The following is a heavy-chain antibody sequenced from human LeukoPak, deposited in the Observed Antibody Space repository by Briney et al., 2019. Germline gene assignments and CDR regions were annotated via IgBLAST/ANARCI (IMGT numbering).Heavy chain of an antibody. J-gene: IGHJ3*02. D-gene: IGHD6-19*01. Sequence: SVKVSCKASGGTFSSYAISGVRQAPGQGLEWMGGIIPIFGTANYAQKFQGRVTITADKSTSTAYMELSSLRSEDTAVYYCARDPPGSGWYFGAFDIWGQGTMVTVSS. CDR1: GGTFSSYA. V-gene: IGHV1-69*06. CDR3: ARDPPGSGWYFGAFDI. CDR2: IIPIFGTA.